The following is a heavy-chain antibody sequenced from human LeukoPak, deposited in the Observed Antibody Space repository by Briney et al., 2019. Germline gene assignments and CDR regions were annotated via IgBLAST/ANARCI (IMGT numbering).Heavy chain of an antibody. CDR1: GGSISSGSYY. Sequence: SETLSLTCTVSGGSISSGSYYWSWIRQPAGKGLEWIGRIYTSGSTNYYPSLKSRVTISVDTSKNQFSLKLSSVTAADTAVYYWARDFPSNYDWFDPGAKETLVTVP. V-gene: IGHV4-61*02. D-gene: IGHD4-11*01. J-gene: IGHJ5*02. CDR3: ARDFPSNYDWFDP. CDR2: IYTSGST.